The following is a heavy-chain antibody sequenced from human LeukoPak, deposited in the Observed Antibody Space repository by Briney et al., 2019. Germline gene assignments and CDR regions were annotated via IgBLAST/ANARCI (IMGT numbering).Heavy chain of an antibody. CDR2: INPSGGST. Sequence: ASVKVSCKASGYTFTSYYMHWVRQAPGQGLEWMGIINPSGGSTSYAQKFQGRVTMTRDTSTSTVYMELSSLRSEDTAVYYCARDWTDIVVVPAAMRYYYYMDVWGEGTTVTVSS. V-gene: IGHV1-46*01. D-gene: IGHD2-2*01. J-gene: IGHJ6*03. CDR3: ARDWTDIVVVPAAMRYYYYMDV. CDR1: GYTFTSYY.